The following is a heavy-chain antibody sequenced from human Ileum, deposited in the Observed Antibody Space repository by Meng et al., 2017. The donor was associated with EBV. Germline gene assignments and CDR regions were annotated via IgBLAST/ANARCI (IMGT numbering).Heavy chain of an antibody. CDR2: VDYAGCT. J-gene: IGHJ4*02. Sequence: QWEVQVAGPGRESLLGPLSIVCPYASGTMSANEFYWDCIRMPPGMVLEWIGRVDYAGCTFYHPSLRSRFTIPVDKSNIQFDLNVISVTAADTAVDYCARVGGSGFDSEFYFDFWGQGTLVTVSS. CDR1: SGTMSANEFY. D-gene: IGHD5-18*01. CDR3: ARVGGSGFDSEFYFDF. V-gene: IGHV4-39*07.